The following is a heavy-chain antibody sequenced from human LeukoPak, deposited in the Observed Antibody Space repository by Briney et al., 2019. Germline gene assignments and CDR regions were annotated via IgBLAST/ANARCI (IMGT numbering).Heavy chain of an antibody. CDR2: IRSKAYGGTT. CDR3: TRARDYFDY. J-gene: IGHJ4*02. D-gene: IGHD6-6*01. Sequence: GGSLRLSCTASGFTFGDYAMIWVRQAPGKGLEWVGFIRSKAYGGTTEYAASVKGRFTISRDDSKSIAYLQMNSLKTEDTAVYYCTRARDYFDYWGQGTLVTVSS. V-gene: IGHV3-49*04. CDR1: GFTFGDYA.